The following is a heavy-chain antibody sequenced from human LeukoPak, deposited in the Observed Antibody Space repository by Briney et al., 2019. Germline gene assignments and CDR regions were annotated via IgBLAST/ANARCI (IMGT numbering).Heavy chain of an antibody. J-gene: IGHJ5*02. CDR2: INHSGST. V-gene: IGHV4-34*01. CDR3: ARKEGGQLVNTRRWFDP. Sequence: SETLSLTCAVYNGSFSGYYWSWIRQTPGKGLEWIGEINHSGSTNYNPSLKSRVTISVATSKKQFSLKVRSVTAADTAVYYCARKEGGQLVNTRRWFDPWGQGTLVTVSS. D-gene: IGHD6-13*01. CDR1: NGSFSGYY.